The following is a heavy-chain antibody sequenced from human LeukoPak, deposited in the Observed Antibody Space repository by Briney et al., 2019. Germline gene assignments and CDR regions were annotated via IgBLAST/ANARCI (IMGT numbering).Heavy chain of an antibody. V-gene: IGHV4-59*01. D-gene: IGHD3-16*01. CDR1: GDSISGSY. CDR3: VKFGVDYDMGV. J-gene: IGHJ6*02. Sequence: ASETLSLTCTVSGDSISGSYWTWVRQPPGQGLEWIGQIHYSGRADYNPSLKRRITISVDMSKNQMSLTLTSVTAADTAIYYCVKFGVDYDMGVWGQGTTVTVSS. CDR2: IHYSGRA.